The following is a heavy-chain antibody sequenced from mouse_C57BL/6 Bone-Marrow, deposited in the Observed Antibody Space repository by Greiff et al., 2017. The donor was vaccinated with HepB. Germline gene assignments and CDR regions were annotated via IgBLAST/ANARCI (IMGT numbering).Heavy chain of an antibody. Sequence: EVQRVESGGGLVQPGESLKLSCESTEYEFPSHYMSWVRQTPEQRLELVAAINSDGGSTYYPDTMERRFILSRDNPKKTLYLQMSSLRSEDTALYYCARSYYDYDSAWVAYWGQGTLVTVSA. CDR1: EYEFPSHY. CDR3: ARSYYDYDSAWVAY. CDR2: INSDGGST. J-gene: IGHJ3*01. D-gene: IGHD2-4*01. V-gene: IGHV5-2*01.